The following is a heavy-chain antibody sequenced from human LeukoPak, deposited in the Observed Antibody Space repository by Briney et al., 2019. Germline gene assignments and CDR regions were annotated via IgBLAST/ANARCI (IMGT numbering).Heavy chain of an antibody. V-gene: IGHV4-4*07. D-gene: IGHD5-12*01. CDR3: ARDSGGYDQSHYYYYYYMDV. CDR1: AGSISIFY. Sequence: SQTLSLTCTVSAGSISIFYGSCIRQPAEEVREWIGPIYTGRSTNYIPSIKSRVNMSVDTSKNQFSMKLSSVTAADTAVYYCARDSGGYDQSHYYYYYYMDVWGKGTTVTVSS. CDR2: IYTGRST. J-gene: IGHJ6*03.